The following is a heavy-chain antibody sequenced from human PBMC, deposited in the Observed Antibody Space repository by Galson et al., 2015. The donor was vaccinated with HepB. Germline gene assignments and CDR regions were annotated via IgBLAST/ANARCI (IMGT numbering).Heavy chain of an antibody. CDR2: IDWDDDK. V-gene: IGHV2-70*01. D-gene: IGHD5-12*01. J-gene: IGHJ6*03. CDR1: GFSLTTSGMC. CDR3: AREWWLRSDSYMDV. Sequence: PALVKPTQTLTLTCTFSGFSLTTSGMCVSWIRQPPGKALEWLALIDWDDDKYYSTSLKTRLTISKDTSKNQVVLTMTNMDPVDTATYYCAREWWLRSDSYMDVWGKGTTVTVSS.